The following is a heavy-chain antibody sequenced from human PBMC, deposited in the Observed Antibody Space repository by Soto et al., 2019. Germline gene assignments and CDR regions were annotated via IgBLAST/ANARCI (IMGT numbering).Heavy chain of an antibody. Sequence: PSETLSLTCTVSGGSISSSSHHWAWIRQPPGKGLEWTGSIYYSGNTYHNPSLKSRVTISVDTSKNQFSLKLSSVTAADTVVYYCASYKLVWDAFDIWGQGTMVTVSS. CDR3: ASYKLVWDAFDI. V-gene: IGHV4-39*01. CDR1: GGSISSSSHH. J-gene: IGHJ3*02. CDR2: IYYSGNT. D-gene: IGHD6-6*01.